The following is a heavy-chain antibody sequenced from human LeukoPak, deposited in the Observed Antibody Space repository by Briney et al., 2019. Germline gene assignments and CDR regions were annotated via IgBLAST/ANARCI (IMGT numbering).Heavy chain of an antibody. CDR2: ISSSSSYI. V-gene: IGHV3-21*01. CDR3: ARRGITGTTRGWFDP. D-gene: IGHD1-20*01. J-gene: IGHJ5*02. Sequence: GGSLRLSCAASGFTFSSYSMNWVRQAPGKGLGWASSISSSSSYIYYADSVKGRFTISRDNAKNSLYLQMNSLRAEDTAVYYCARRGITGTTRGWFDPWGQGTLVTVSS. CDR1: GFTFSSYS.